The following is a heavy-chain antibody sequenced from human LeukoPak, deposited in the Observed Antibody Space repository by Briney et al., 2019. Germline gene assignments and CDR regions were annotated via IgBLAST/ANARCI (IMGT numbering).Heavy chain of an antibody. J-gene: IGHJ4*02. D-gene: IGHD1-26*01. CDR1: GFTFSGYY. CDR3: ARDHGGSHLGDLDY. V-gene: IGHV1-2*02. Sequence: ASVKVSCKASGFTFSGYYMHWVRQAPGQGLEWMAWISPNSGGTNYVQKFQGRVTMTRDTSISTAYMELSRLRCDDTAVYYCARDHGGSHLGDLDYWGQGTLVTVSS. CDR2: ISPNSGGT.